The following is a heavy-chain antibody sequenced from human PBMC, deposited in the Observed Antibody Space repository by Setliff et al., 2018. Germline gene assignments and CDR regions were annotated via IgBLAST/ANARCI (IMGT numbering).Heavy chain of an antibody. D-gene: IGHD5-12*01. CDR1: DDSFYSDYYF. V-gene: IGHV4-39*01. CDR3: AREGRWDYNYPIY. Sequence: PSETLSLTCSVSDDSFYSDYYFWGWIRQPPGKGLEWIATISSSGATNYNSSLKSRDTLSRDVAKRQFALNLRSVTAVDTAVYYCAREGRWDYNYPIYWGQGILVTVSS. CDR2: ISSSGAT. J-gene: IGHJ4*02.